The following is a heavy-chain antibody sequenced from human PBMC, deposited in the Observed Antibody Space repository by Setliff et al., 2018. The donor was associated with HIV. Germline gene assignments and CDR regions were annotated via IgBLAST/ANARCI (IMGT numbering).Heavy chain of an antibody. CDR1: GDSISSSSYY. CDR3: ARDTWFGESEDPFYYYMDV. V-gene: IGHV4-39*07. J-gene: IGHJ6*03. D-gene: IGHD3-10*01. CDR2: IYYSGST. Sequence: SETLSLTCSVSGDSISSSSYYWGWIRQPPGKGLEWIGSIYYSGSTYYNPSLKSRVTISVDTSKNQFSLRLRSVTAADSAVYYCARDTWFGESEDPFYYYMDVWGKGTTVTVSS.